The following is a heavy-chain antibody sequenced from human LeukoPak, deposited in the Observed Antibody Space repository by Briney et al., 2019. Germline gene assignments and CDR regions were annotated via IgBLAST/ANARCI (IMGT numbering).Heavy chain of an antibody. Sequence: GGSLRLPCAASGFTFSSSWMHWVRQAPGKGLVWVSRINNDGSSTSYADSVKGRFTISRDNAKNTLYLQMNSLRVEDTAVYYCATSGYSGYGIDYWGQGTLVAVSS. V-gene: IGHV3-74*01. J-gene: IGHJ4*02. CDR2: INNDGSST. CDR3: ATSGYSGYGIDY. D-gene: IGHD5-12*01. CDR1: GFTFSSSW.